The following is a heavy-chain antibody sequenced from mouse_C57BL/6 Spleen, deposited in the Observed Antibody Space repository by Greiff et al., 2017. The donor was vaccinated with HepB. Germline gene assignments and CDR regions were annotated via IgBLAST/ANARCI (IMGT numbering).Heavy chain of an antibody. V-gene: IGHV1-69*01. Sequence: QVQLQQPGAELVMPGASVKLSCKASGYTFTSYWMRWVKQRPGQGLEWIGEIDPSDSYTNYNQKFKGKSTLTVDKSSSTAYMQLSSLTSEDSAVYYCARRDDYDRDYAMDYWGQGTSVTVSS. CDR3: ARRDDYDRDYAMDY. CDR2: IDPSDSYT. CDR1: GYTFTSYW. J-gene: IGHJ4*01. D-gene: IGHD2-4*01.